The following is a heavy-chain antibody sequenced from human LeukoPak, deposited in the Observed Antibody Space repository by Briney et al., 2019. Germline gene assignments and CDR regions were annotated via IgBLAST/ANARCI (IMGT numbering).Heavy chain of an antibody. Sequence: PSETLSLTCTVSGGSISCSSYYWGWIRQPPGKGLEWIGSIYYSGSTYYNPSLKSRVTISVDTSKNQFSLKVTSVTAADTAVYYCATVRGARGYYYYGMDVWGQGTTVTVSS. D-gene: IGHD3-10*01. V-gene: IGHV4-39*01. J-gene: IGHJ6*02. CDR3: ATVRGARGYYYYGMDV. CDR2: IYYSGST. CDR1: GGSISCSSYY.